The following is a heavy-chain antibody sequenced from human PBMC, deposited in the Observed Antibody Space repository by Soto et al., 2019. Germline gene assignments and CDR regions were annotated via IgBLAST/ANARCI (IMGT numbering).Heavy chain of an antibody. V-gene: IGHV3-30*19. CDR3: ARWGTTGGLDF. D-gene: IGHD3-16*01. CDR2: TSYDGTNK. CDR1: GFTFRSFV. Sequence: QVQLVESGGGVVQPGTSLRLSWVGSGFTFRSFVIHWVRQAPGRGLEWVALTSYDGTNKYFGDYVKGRFTISRDNSRNTVDLQMDSLRLEATALYYCARWGTTGGLDFWGQGTLVSVSS. J-gene: IGHJ4*02.